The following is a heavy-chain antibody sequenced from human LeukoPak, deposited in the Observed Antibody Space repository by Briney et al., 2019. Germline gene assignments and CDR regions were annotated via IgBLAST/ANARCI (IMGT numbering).Heavy chain of an antibody. V-gene: IGHV1-3*01. CDR2: INAGNGNT. D-gene: IGHD5-12*01. CDR1: GYTFTSYA. J-gene: IGHJ3*02. CDR3: ARELWRYSGYDSYDAFDI. Sequence: ASVKVSCKASGYTFTSYAMHWVRQAPGQRLEWMGWINAGNGNTKYSQKFQGRVTITRDTSASTAYMELSSLRSEDTAVYYCARELWRYSGYDSYDAFDIWGQGTMVTVSS.